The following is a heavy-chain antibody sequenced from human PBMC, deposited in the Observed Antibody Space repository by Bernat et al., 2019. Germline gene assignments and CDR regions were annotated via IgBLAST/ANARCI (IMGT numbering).Heavy chain of an antibody. CDR3: ARDTGSSGLFDY. J-gene: IGHJ4*02. CDR1: GFTFSSYA. CDR2: ISYDGRSK. D-gene: IGHD6-19*01. V-gene: IGHV3-30*01. Sequence: VQLLESGGGVVQPGRSLRVSCAASGFTFSSYAMHWVRQAPGKGLEWVAVISYDGRSKYYADSVKGRFTISRDNSKNTLYLQMNSLRAEDTALYYFARDTGSSGLFDYWGQGTLVTVSS.